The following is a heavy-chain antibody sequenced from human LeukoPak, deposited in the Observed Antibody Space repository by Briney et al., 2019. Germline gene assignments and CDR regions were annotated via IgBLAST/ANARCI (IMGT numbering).Heavy chain of an antibody. CDR2: ISSSSSYI. J-gene: IGHJ4*02. Sequence: GGSLRLSCAASGFTFSSYSMNWVRQAPGKGLEWVSSISSSSSYIYYADSVKGRFTISRDNAKSSLYLQMNSLRAEDTAVYYCARDAPGYSYGYDYWGQGTLVTVSS. CDR3: ARDAPGYSYGYDY. CDR1: GFTFSSYS. V-gene: IGHV3-21*01. D-gene: IGHD5-18*01.